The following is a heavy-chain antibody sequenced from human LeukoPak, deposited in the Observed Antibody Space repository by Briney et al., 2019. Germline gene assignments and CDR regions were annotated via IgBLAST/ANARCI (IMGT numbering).Heavy chain of an antibody. CDR2: IIPIFGTA. D-gene: IGHD3-22*01. Sequence: SVKVSCKASGGTFSSYAISWVRQAPGQGLEWMGGIIPIFGTANYAQKFQGRVTITADESTSTAYMELSSLRSEDTAVYYCARDVVGDYDPDSWFDPWGQGTLVAVSS. CDR3: ARDVVGDYDPDSWFDP. V-gene: IGHV1-69*13. J-gene: IGHJ5*02. CDR1: GGTFSSYA.